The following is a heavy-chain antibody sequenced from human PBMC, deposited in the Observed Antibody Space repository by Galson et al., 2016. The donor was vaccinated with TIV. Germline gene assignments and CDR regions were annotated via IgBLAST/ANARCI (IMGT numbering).Heavy chain of an antibody. J-gene: IGHJ6*02. D-gene: IGHD3-22*01. V-gene: IGHV3-23*01. Sequence: SLRLSCAASGFTFSIFAMTWVRQAPGMGLEWVSAITGGGGTTYYADSVKGRFTISRDNSKNTVYLQMNSLRADDTAVYYCAKVPSSGFRYYYGMELWGQGTSVAVSS. CDR1: GFTFSIFA. CDR2: ITGGGGTT. CDR3: AKVPSSGFRYYYGMEL.